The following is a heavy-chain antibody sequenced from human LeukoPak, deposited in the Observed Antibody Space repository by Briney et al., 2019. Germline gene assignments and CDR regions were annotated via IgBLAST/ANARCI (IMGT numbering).Heavy chain of an antibody. D-gene: IGHD3-3*01. Sequence: SETLSLTCTVSGGSISSGGYYWSWIRQHPGKGLEWIGYIYYSGSTYYNPSLKSRVTISVDTSKNQFSLKLSSVTAADTAVYYCARGSLFWSGPWGQGTMVTVPS. V-gene: IGHV4-31*03. CDR3: ARGSLFWSGP. CDR1: GGSISSGGYY. CDR2: IYYSGST. J-gene: IGHJ3*01.